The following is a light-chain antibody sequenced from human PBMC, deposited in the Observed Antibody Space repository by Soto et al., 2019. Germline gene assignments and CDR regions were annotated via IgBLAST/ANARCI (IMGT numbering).Light chain of an antibody. CDR1: QSLSNNY. J-gene: IGKJ3*01. Sequence: EIVLTQSPGTLSLSPGERATLSCRASQSLSNNYLAWYQHKPGQAPRLLIYGASSRATGIPDRFSGSGSGTDFTLNISRLEPEDFAVFYCQQYGSSPFSFGPGTKVDIK. CDR2: GAS. V-gene: IGKV3-20*01. CDR3: QQYGSSPFS.